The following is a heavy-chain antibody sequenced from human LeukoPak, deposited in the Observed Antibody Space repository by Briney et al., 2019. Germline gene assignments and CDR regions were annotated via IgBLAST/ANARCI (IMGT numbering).Heavy chain of an antibody. CDR1: GYTFTSYD. D-gene: IGHD3-16*01. CDR3: ARGLLMRDYVWGRRYYYMDV. Sequence: ASVKVSCKASGYTFTSYDINWGRQATGQGLEWMGWMNPNSGNRGYAQKFQGRVTITRNTSISTAYMELSSLRSEDTAVYYCARGLLMRDYVWGRRYYYMDVWGKGTTVTVSS. J-gene: IGHJ6*03. CDR2: MNPNSGNR. V-gene: IGHV1-8*03.